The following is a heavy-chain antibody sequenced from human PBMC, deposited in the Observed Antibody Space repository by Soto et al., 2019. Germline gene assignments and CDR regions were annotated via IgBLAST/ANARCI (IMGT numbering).Heavy chain of an antibody. CDR2: IYYSGST. J-gene: IGHJ6*02. CDR3: ARHLYEVWSKLSDGMDV. V-gene: IGHV4-39*01. D-gene: IGHD3-3*01. Sequence: QLQLQESGPGLVKPSETLSLTCTVSGGSISSSSYYWVWIRQPPGKGLECIGSIYYSGSTYYNPSRKSRVTISVDTSKNQFALKLSSVTAADTAVYYCARHLYEVWSKLSDGMDVWGQGTTVTVSS. CDR1: GGSISSSSYY.